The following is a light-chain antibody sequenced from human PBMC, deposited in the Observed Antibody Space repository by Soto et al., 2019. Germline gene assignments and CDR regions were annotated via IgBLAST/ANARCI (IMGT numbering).Light chain of an antibody. CDR3: MQSTQLPTT. V-gene: IGKV2D-29*02. J-gene: IGKJ5*01. CDR1: QSLLHITGETF. Sequence: DVVMTQTPLSLSVAPGQPASISCKSSQSLLHITGETFLFWYLQKPGQSPQLLIYEVSTRVSGVPDRFSGSGSGTDFTLEISRVETDYVGIYYCMQSTQLPTTFGQGTRLEIK. CDR2: EVS.